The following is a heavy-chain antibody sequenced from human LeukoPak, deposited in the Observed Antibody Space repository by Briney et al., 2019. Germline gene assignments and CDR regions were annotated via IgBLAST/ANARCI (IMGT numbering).Heavy chain of an antibody. CDR1: GGTFSSYA. Sequence: SLKVSCKASGGTFSSYAISWVRQAPGQGLEWMGGIIPIFGIANYAQKFQGRVTITADESTSTAYMELSSLRSEDTAVYYCTTYYYDSSGYPRRFDPWGQGTLVTVTS. CDR3: TTYYYDSSGYPRRFDP. D-gene: IGHD3-22*01. CDR2: IIPIFGIA. V-gene: IGHV1-69*13. J-gene: IGHJ5*02.